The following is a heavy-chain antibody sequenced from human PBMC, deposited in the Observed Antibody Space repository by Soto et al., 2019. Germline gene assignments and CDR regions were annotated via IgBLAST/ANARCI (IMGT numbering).Heavy chain of an antibody. CDR1: GFIFSGYA. V-gene: IGHV3-30-3*01. CDR2: ISYDGNTK. D-gene: IGHD5-12*01. J-gene: IGHJ4*02. CDR3: AKETSAYEIDY. Sequence: QVQLVESGGGVVQPGRSLRLSCAASGFIFSGYAMHWVRQAPGKGLNWVAVISYDGNTKYYADSVKGRFTVSRDNSKNTLYVQMNNSSPEDTAMYYCAKETSAYEIDYWGQGTLVTVSS.